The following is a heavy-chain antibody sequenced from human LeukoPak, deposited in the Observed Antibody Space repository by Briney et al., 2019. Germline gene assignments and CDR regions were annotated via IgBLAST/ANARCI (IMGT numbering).Heavy chain of an antibody. Sequence: ASVKVSCKASGYTFTNYYIYWVRQTPGQGLEWMGIINPSGGGTTYAQTFLGRVSMTRDMSTSTVYMELSSLRSEDTAVYYCARGYTKWELRYLGYWGQGTLVTVSS. D-gene: IGHD1-26*01. CDR3: ARGYTKWELRYLGY. CDR2: INPSGGGT. CDR1: GYTFTNYY. J-gene: IGHJ4*02. V-gene: IGHV1-46*01.